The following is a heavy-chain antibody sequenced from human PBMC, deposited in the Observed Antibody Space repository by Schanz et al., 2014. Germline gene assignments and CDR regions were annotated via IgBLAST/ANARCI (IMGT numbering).Heavy chain of an antibody. V-gene: IGHV3-30*18. J-gene: IGHJ4*02. CDR3: AKDEISAAAGTVGVDY. D-gene: IGHD6-13*01. CDR1: GFPFSIYG. Sequence: VQLVESGGGLIQPGGSLRLSCAASGFPFSIYGMHWIRQAPGKGPEWVAFISYDGSNKKYSDSVRGRFTISRDNSKNTLYLQMNNLRAEDTAVFYCAKDEISAAAGTVGVDYWGQGTLVTVSS. CDR2: ISYDGSNK.